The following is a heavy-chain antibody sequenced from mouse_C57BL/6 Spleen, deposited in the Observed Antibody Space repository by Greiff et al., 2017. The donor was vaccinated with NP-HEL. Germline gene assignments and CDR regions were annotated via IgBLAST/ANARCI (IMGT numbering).Heavy chain of an antibody. J-gene: IGHJ3*01. V-gene: IGHV1-15*01. D-gene: IGHD6-2*01. CDR2: IDPETGGT. CDR1: GYTFTDYE. Sequence: VKLQQSGAELVRPGASVTLSCKASGYTFTDYEMHWVKQTPVHGLAWIGAIDPETGGTAYNQKFKGKAILTADKSSSTAYMELRSLTSEDPAVYYCTRGGGVSGFAYWGQGTLVTVSA. CDR3: TRGGGVSGFAY.